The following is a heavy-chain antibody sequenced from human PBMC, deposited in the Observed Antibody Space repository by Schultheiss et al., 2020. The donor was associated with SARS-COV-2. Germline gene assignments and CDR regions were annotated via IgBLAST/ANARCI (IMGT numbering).Heavy chain of an antibody. Sequence: SETLSLTCTVSGGSISSGGYYWSWIRQHPGKGLEWIGYIYYSGSTYYNPSLKSRVTISVDTSKNQFSLKLSSVTAADTAVYYCARDSGSYYFDYWGQGTLVTVSS. V-gene: IGHV4-31*03. D-gene: IGHD1-26*01. J-gene: IGHJ4*02. CDR3: ARDSGSYYFDY. CDR1: GGSISSGGYY. CDR2: IYYSGST.